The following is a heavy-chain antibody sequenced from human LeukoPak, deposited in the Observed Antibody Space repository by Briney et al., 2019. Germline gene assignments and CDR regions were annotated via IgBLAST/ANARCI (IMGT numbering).Heavy chain of an antibody. J-gene: IGHJ4*02. CDR1: GFTFSSYA. V-gene: IGHV3-23*01. D-gene: IGHD3-10*01. CDR2: ISGSGGST. Sequence: EGSLRLSCAASGFTFSSYAMSWVRQAPGKGLEWVSAISGSGGSTYYADSVKGRFTISRDNSKNTLYLQMNSLRAEDTAVYYCATDWGDRNMVRGVIPDYWGQGTLVTVSS. CDR3: ATDWGDRNMVRGVIPDY.